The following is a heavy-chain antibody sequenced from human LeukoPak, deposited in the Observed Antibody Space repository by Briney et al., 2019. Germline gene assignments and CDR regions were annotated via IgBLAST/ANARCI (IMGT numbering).Heavy chain of an antibody. Sequence: GESLKISCQASRYKFSTYWIGWVRQAPGRGLEWMGNIYPGDSDTRYNPSFRGQVTVSADKSTNTVYLQWSAVQASDSGMYYCARRHDSFDYWGQGTLVTVSS. CDR2: IYPGDSDT. J-gene: IGHJ4*02. V-gene: IGHV5-51*01. CDR1: RYKFSTYW. CDR3: ARRHDSFDY.